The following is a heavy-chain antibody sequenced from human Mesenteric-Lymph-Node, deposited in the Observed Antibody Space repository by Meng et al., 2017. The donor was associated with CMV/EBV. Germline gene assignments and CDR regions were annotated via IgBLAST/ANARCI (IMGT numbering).Heavy chain of an antibody. CDR2: IYPRDSES. Sequence: KVSCKGSEYSFTSYWIGWVRQMPGKGLEWMGIIYPRDSESRYSPSFQGQVTISADKSINTAYLQWSSLRASDTAMYYCARRGPGYCTTTSCRYSFDYWGQGTLVTVSS. CDR3: ARRGPGYCTTTSCRYSFDY. D-gene: IGHD2-2*01. J-gene: IGHJ4*02. V-gene: IGHV5-51*01. CDR1: EYSFTSYW.